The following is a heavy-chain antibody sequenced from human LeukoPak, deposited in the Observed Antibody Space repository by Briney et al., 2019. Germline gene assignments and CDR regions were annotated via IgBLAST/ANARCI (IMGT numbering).Heavy chain of an antibody. CDR2: ISSSGSTI. V-gene: IGHV3-48*03. CDR1: GFTFGGHT. D-gene: IGHD3-9*01. CDR3: ARDSNYDILSGSEALDYYGMDV. J-gene: IGHJ6*04. Sequence: GGSLRLSCTTSGFTFGGHTMHWVRQAPGKGLEWVSYISSSGSTIYYADSVKGRFTISRDNAKNSLYLQMNSLRAEDTAVYYCARDSNYDILSGSEALDYYGMDVWGKGTTVTVSS.